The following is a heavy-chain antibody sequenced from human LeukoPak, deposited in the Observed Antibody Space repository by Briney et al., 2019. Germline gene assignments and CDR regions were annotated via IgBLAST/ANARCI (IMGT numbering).Heavy chain of an antibody. D-gene: IGHD7-27*01. J-gene: IGHJ4*02. Sequence: QTLSLTSALSGDSVSSNRAARNWVRQSPSRGLEWLGRTDDRTTRYTYYAVCVKRRTTINRDTTKNQISLQLNSVTPEPTAAYCCAKQTGPIDYWGQGTLVTVSS. CDR1: GDSVSSNRAA. CDR3: AKQTGPIDY. V-gene: IGHV6-1*01. CDR2: TDDRTTRYT.